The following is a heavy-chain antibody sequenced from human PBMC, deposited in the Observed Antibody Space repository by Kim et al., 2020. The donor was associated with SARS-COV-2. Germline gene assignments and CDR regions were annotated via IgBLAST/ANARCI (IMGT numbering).Heavy chain of an antibody. J-gene: IGHJ4*02. CDR2: IDISTTTI. D-gene: IGHD1-1*01. CDR3: ARDLNWNFDY. V-gene: IGHV3-48*02. Sequence: GGSLRLSCAASGFTFSSYSMNWVRQAPGKGLEWVAYIDISTTTIWYADSVKGRFTISRDNAKNALYLQMNRLRDDDTAVYYCARDLNWNFDYWGQGTLVTVSS. CDR1: GFTFSSYS.